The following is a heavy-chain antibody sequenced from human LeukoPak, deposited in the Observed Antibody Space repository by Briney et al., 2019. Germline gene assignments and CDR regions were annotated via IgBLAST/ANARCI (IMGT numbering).Heavy chain of an antibody. V-gene: IGHV4-39*01. Sequence: SETLSLTCTVSGGSISSRTYYWGWIRQPPGKELEWLGSSYYSGSTYYNPSLKSRVTISVDTSKNQFSLKLRSVTAADTAVYYCARLADCSSTRCHDYWGQGTLVTVSS. CDR3: ARLADCSSTRCHDY. CDR2: SYYSGST. D-gene: IGHD2-2*01. J-gene: IGHJ4*02. CDR1: GGSISSRTYY.